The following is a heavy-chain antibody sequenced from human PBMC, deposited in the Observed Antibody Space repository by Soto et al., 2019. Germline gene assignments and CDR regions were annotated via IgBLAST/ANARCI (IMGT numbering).Heavy chain of an antibody. V-gene: IGHV4-59*01. Sequence: SETLSLTCTVSGGSISSYYWSWIRQPPGKGLEWIGYIYYSGSTNYNPSLKSRVTISVDTSKNQFSLKLSSVTAADTAVYYCAREDQLLLGGFYYYYGMDVWGQGTTVTVSS. CDR1: GGSISSYY. J-gene: IGHJ6*02. CDR2: IYYSGST. D-gene: IGHD2-2*01. CDR3: AREDQLLLGGFYYYYGMDV.